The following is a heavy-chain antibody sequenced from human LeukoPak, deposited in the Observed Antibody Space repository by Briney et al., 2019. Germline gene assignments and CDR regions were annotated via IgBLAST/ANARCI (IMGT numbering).Heavy chain of an antibody. J-gene: IGHJ4*02. CDR1: GFTFSNCW. CDR3: AREDDWNHEDY. D-gene: IGHD1-1*01. Sequence: HTGGSLRLSCAASGFTFSNCWMSWVRQAPGKGLEWVANIKQDGSEKYYVNSVKGRFTISRDNAKNSLYLQMNSLRAEDTAIYYCAREDDWNHEDYWGQGTLVTVSS. V-gene: IGHV3-7*01. CDR2: IKQDGSEK.